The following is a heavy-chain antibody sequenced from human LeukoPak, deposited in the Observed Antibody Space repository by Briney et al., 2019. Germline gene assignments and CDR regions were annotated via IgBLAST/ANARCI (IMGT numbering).Heavy chain of an antibody. J-gene: IGHJ4*02. CDR3: ARYSSIAALPDY. CDR2: ISSSSSYI. V-gene: IGHV3-21*01. Sequence: PGGSLRLSCAASGFTFSSYSMNWVRQAPGKGLEWVSSISSSSSYIYYADSVKGRFTISRDNAKNSLYLQMNSLRAEDTAVYYCARYSSIAALPDYWGQGTLVTVSS. D-gene: IGHD6-6*01. CDR1: GFTFSSYS.